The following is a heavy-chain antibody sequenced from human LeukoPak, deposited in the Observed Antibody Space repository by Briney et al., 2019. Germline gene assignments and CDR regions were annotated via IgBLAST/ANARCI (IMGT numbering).Heavy chain of an antibody. J-gene: IGHJ4*02. V-gene: IGHV1-46*01. D-gene: IGHD6-13*01. Sequence: ASVKVSCKASGYTFTSYYMHWVRQAPGQGLEWMGIINPSGGSTTYAQKFQGRVTVTMDTSTSTVYMELSSLRSEDTAMHYCARRGYSSSWYPYFDYWGQGTLVTVSS. CDR1: GYTFTSYY. CDR2: INPSGGST. CDR3: ARRGYSSSWYPYFDY.